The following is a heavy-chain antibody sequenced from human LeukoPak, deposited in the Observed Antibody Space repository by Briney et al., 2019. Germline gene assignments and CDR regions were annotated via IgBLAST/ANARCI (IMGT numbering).Heavy chain of an antibody. CDR3: ARVKGNYQNWFDP. CDR2: INHSGST. CDR1: GGSFSGYY. Sequence: SETLSLTCAVYGGSFSGYYWSWIRQPPGKGLEWIGEINHSGSTYYNPSLKSRVTISVDTSRNQFSLKLNSVTATDTAVYYCARVKGNYQNWFDPWGQGTLVTVSS. J-gene: IGHJ5*02. V-gene: IGHV4-34*01. D-gene: IGHD1-7*01.